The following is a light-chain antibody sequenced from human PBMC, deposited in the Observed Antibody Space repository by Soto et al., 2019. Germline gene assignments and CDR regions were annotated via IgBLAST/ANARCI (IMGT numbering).Light chain of an antibody. CDR2: TAS. J-gene: IGKJ1*01. V-gene: IGKV1-5*01. CDR1: QDIGNL. Sequence: DIQMTQSPSSVAASMGDRVILTCRASQDIGNLLAWYQQKPGKAPRLLIYTASTLESGVPSRFSASGSGTEFTLTISSLHPDDFATYYCQEYNNYWTFGQGTKVDIK. CDR3: QEYNNYWT.